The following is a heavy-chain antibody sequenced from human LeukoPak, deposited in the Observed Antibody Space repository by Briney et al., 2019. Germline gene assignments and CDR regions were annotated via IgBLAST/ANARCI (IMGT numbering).Heavy chain of an antibody. CDR1: GFTFSSFS. CDR3: ARDTTYCGGGCYSLTDY. V-gene: IGHV3-21*01. J-gene: IGHJ4*02. Sequence: GRSLRLSCAASGFTFSSFSMNWVRQAPGKGLEWVSSISSSSGSIYYADSLKGRFTNSRDNAKNSLYLQMDSLRAEGTAVYYCARDTTYCGGGCYSLTDYWGQGTLVSVSS. D-gene: IGHD2-21*02. CDR2: ISSSSGSI.